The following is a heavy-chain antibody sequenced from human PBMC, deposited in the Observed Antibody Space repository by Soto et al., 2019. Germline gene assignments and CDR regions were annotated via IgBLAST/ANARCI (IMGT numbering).Heavy chain of an antibody. CDR3: ARYDFWSGYSQDH. CDR2: VTAYNENV. J-gene: IGHJ4*01. V-gene: IGHV1-18*01. D-gene: IGHD3-3*01. CDR1: GYKFTSYG. Sequence: QIQLVQSGAEVKKPGASVKVSCKVSGYKFTSYGINWVRQAPGQGLEWMGWVTAYNENVKYAEKWQVRGSMTADTAPTTAYMELRGLRPDYAAVFYCARYDFWSGYSQDHWCKGTVVTVAS.